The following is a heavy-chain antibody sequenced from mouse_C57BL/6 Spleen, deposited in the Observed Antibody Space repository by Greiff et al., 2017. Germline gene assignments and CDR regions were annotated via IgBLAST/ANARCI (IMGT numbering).Heavy chain of an antibody. CDR3: AREGNYDYDAWFAY. V-gene: IGHV1-81*01. Sequence: QVQLQQSGAELARPGASVKLSCKASGYTFTSYGIRWVKQRTGQGLEWIGEIYPRGGNTYYNEKFKGEATLTADKSSSTAYMELRSLTSEDSAVXFCAREGNYDYDAWFAYWGQGTLVTVSA. CDR2: IYPRGGNT. D-gene: IGHD2-4*01. J-gene: IGHJ3*01. CDR1: GYTFTSYG.